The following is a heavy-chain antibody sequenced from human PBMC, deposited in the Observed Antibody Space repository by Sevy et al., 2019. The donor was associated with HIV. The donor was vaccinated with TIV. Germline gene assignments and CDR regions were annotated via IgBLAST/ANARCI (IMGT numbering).Heavy chain of an antibody. CDR2: INHSGST. V-gene: IGHV4-34*01. J-gene: IGHJ4*02. CDR3: ARGLEGLFDY. D-gene: IGHD1-1*01. CDR1: GGSFSGYD. Sequence: SETLSLTCAVYGGSFSGYDWSWIRQPPGKGLEGIGEINHSGSTNYNPSLKSRVTISVDTSKNQFSLKLSSVTAADTAVYYCARGLEGLFDYWGQGTLVTVSS.